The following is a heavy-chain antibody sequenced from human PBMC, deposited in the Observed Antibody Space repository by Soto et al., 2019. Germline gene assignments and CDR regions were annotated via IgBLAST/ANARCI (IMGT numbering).Heavy chain of an antibody. Sequence: ASVKVSCKTSGYTFTSSGVSWVRQAPGQGLEWMGWISGYNGNTRYAQNLQGRVTMTTDTSTNTAYMELRSLRYDDTAVYYCARDVRIEALSAAFHMWGQGTMVTV. J-gene: IGHJ3*02. CDR2: ISGYNGNT. D-gene: IGHD3-10*02. CDR1: GYTFTSSG. V-gene: IGHV1-18*01. CDR3: ARDVRIEALSAAFHM.